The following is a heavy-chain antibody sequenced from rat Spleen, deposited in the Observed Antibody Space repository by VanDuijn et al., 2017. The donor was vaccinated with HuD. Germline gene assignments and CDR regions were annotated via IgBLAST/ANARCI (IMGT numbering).Heavy chain of an antibody. J-gene: IGHJ4*01. V-gene: IGHV5-7*01. CDR1: GFTFSDYY. Sequence: EVQLVESGGGLVQPGRSLRLSCAASGFTFSDYYMAWVRQAPTKGLEWVATISYDGSSTYYRDSVKGRFTISRDNAKSTLYLQMDSLRSEDTATYYCARQGGTGVMDAWGQGASVTVSS. D-gene: IGHD1-11*01. CDR3: ARQGGTGVMDA. CDR2: ISYDGSST.